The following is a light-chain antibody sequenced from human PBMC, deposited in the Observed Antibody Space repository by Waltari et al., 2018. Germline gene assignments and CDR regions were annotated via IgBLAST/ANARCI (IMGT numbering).Light chain of an antibody. J-gene: IGKJ2*01. CDR2: GAS. CDR1: HGVSSN. CDR3: QQYNNWPPEDT. V-gene: IGKV3-15*01. Sequence: EIVMTQSPATLSVSPGEGATLPCRASHGVSSNLAWYQHKPGQAPRLLIYGASTRATGIPARFSGSGSGTEFTLTISSLQSEDFAFYYCQQYNNWPPEDTFGQGTKLEIK.